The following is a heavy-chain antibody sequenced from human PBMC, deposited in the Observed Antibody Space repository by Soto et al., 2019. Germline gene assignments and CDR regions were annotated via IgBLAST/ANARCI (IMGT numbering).Heavy chain of an antibody. Sequence: NPGESLKISCKGSGYSFTSYWIGWVRQMPGKGLEWMGRIDPSDSYTNYSPSFQGHVTISADKSISTAYLQWSSLKASDTAMYYCARHHDFWRQHGMDVWGQGTTVTVSS. V-gene: IGHV5-10-1*01. CDR3: ARHHDFWRQHGMDV. CDR2: IDPSDSYT. D-gene: IGHD3-3*01. J-gene: IGHJ6*02. CDR1: GYSFTSYW.